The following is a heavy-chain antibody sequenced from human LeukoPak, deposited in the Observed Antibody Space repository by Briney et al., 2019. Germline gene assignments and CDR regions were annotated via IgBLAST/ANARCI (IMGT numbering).Heavy chain of an antibody. CDR3: ARTGLKGDFDY. CDR1: GYTFIGYY. D-gene: IGHD7-27*01. CDR2: ISAYNGNT. J-gene: IGHJ4*02. V-gene: IGHV1-18*01. Sequence: ASVKVSCKASGYTFIGYYIHWVRQAPGQGLEWMGWISAYNGNTNYAQKLQGRVTMTTDTSTSTAYMELRSLRSDDTAVYYCARTGLKGDFDYWGQGTLVTVSS.